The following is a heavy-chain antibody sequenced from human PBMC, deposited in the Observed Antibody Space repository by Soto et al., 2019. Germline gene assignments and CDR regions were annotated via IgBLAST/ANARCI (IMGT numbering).Heavy chain of an antibody. V-gene: IGHV2-5*02. D-gene: IGHD6-19*01. CDR2: IYWDDDK. CDR3: ARRRGGFGGGWTTPYFDY. CDR1: GFSLNTGGVG. J-gene: IGHJ4*02. Sequence: QITLKESGPTVVKPTQTLTLTRSLSGFSLNTGGVGVGWIRQPPGKALEWLAVIYWDDDKSWNPSLRDRLTINRDASDDQVVLTVTNMDPVDTGTYYCARRRGGFGGGWTTPYFDYWGQGTLVTVSS.